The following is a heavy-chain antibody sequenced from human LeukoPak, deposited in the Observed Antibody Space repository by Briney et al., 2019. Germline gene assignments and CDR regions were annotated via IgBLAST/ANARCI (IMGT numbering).Heavy chain of an antibody. V-gene: IGHV3-11*04. J-gene: IGHJ4*02. CDR1: GFTFSDYY. D-gene: IGHD3-22*01. CDR2: ISSSGSTI. CDR3: AREARALIYDSSGSIDY. Sequence: GSLRLSCAASGFTFSDYYMSWIRQAPGKGLEWVSYISSSGSTIYYADSVKGRFTISRDNAKNSLYLQMNSLRAEDTAVYYCAREARALIYDSSGSIDYWGQGTLVTVSS.